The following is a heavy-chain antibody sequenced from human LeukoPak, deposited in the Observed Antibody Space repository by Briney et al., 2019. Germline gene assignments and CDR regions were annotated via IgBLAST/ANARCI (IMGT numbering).Heavy chain of an antibody. CDR2: ISSSSTYK. CDR1: GFTFSNYR. Sequence: GGSLRLSCEASGFTFSNYRMNWVRQAPGKGLEWVSSISSSSTYKYYADSVRGRFTISIDNAKNSLYLQMEGLRAGATAVYYCARDFLSDENQLRLAAPCDHWGQGTLVTVSS. D-gene: IGHD3-3*01. J-gene: IGHJ4*02. CDR3: ARDFLSDENQLRLAAPCDH. V-gene: IGHV3-21*01.